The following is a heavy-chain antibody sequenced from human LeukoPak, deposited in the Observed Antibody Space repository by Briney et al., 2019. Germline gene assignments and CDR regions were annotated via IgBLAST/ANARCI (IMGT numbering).Heavy chain of an antibody. Sequence: GGSLRLSCAASGFTFSSYGMHWVRQAPGKGLEWVAFIRYDGSNKYYADSVKGRFTISRDNSKNTLYLQMNSLRAEDTAVYYCARDGADYGGDNWFDPWGQGTLVTVSS. V-gene: IGHV3-30*02. D-gene: IGHD4-23*01. J-gene: IGHJ5*02. CDR1: GFTFSSYG. CDR3: ARDGADYGGDNWFDP. CDR2: IRYDGSNK.